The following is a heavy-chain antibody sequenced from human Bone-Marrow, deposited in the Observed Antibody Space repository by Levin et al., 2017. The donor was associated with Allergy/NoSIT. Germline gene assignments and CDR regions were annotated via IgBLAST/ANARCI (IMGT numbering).Heavy chain of an antibody. CDR2: ISGSGDTS. CDR3: AKGRYSETYNFDY. V-gene: IGHV3-23*01. Sequence: WASVKVSCAASGFTFSSYAMSWVRQAPGKGLEWVSSISGSGDTSYYADSVKGRFTISRDNSKNTLYLQMNSLRAEDTAGYYCAKGRYSETYNFDYWGQGTLVTVSS. D-gene: IGHD2-21*01. J-gene: IGHJ4*02. CDR1: GFTFSSYA.